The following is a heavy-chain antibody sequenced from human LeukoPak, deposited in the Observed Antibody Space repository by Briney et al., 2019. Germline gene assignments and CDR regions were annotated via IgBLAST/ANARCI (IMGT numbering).Heavy chain of an antibody. J-gene: IGHJ4*02. D-gene: IGHD3-22*01. CDR2: IRYDGSNK. Sequence: PGGSLRLSCAASGFTFSSYGMHWVRQAPGKGLEWVAFIRYDGSNKYYADSVKGRFTISRDNSKNTLYLQMNSLRAEDTAVYYCARSPKGRRYYYDSSGPFDYWGQGTLVTVSS. CDR1: GFTFSSYG. CDR3: ARSPKGRRYYYDSSGPFDY. V-gene: IGHV3-30*02.